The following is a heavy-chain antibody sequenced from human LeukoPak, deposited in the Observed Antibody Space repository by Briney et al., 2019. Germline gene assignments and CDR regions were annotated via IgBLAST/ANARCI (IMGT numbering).Heavy chain of an antibody. D-gene: IGHD2-8*01. CDR1: GFTFDDYA. CDR2: IKQDGSEK. CDR3: ARELNGLDP. V-gene: IGHV3-7*01. J-gene: IGHJ5*02. Sequence: GGSLRLSCAASGFTFDDYAMHWVRQAPGKGLEWVANIKQDGSEKYYVDSVKGRFTISRDNAKNSLYLQMNRLRAEDTAVYSCARELNGLDPWGQGTLVTVSS.